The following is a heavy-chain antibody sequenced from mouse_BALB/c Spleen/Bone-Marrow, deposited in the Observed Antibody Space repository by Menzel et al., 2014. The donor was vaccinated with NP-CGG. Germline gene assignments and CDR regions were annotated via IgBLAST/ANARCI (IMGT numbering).Heavy chain of an antibody. D-gene: IGHD4-1*01. CDR2: INPGSGGT. Sequence: QVQLKESGAELVRPGTSVKVSCKASGYAFTNYLIEWVKQRPGQGLEWIGVINPGSGGTNYNEKFKAKATLTADKSSSTADMQLSSLTSDDSAVYFCARCLTGTSAMDYWGQGTSVTVSS. J-gene: IGHJ4*01. V-gene: IGHV1-54*01. CDR3: ARCLTGTSAMDY. CDR1: GYAFTNYL.